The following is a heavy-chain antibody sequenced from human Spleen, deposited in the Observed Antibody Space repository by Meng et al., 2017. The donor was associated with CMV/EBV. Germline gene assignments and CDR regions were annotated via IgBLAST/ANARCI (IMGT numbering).Heavy chain of an antibody. CDR3: ATYTSSDTGFDY. V-gene: IGHV1-69*05. CDR2: IISMFGST. J-gene: IGHJ4*02. CDR1: GYTFSNNY. D-gene: IGHD6-6*01. Sequence: SVKVSCKASGYTFSNNYIDCLGQAPGQGIEWMGGIISMFGSTDYAQKFQGRVTITTDESTGTAYMVMSSLRSEDRAVYYCATYTSSDTGFDYWGQGTLVTVSS.